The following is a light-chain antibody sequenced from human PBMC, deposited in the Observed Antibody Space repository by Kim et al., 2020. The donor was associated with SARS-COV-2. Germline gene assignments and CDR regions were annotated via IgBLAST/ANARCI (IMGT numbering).Light chain of an antibody. CDR2: EVS. J-gene: IGLJ2*01. CDR3: CSYVGSFILL. Sequence: GQSVTISCTGTSSDVGGNIYVSWYQQNPGKAPKLIIYEVSRRPSGVPDRFSGSRSGNTASLSISGLQAEDEADYYCCSYVGSFILLFGGGTQLTVL. V-gene: IGLV2-11*03. CDR1: SSDVGGNIY.